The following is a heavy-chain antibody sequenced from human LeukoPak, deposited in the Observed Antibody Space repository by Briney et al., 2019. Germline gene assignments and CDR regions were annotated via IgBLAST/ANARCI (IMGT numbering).Heavy chain of an antibody. CDR2: ISYDGSNK. CDR3: AKDTPSHYYDSSGYPEFDP. Sequence: GGSLRLSCAASGFTFSNYAMHWVRQAPGKGLEWVAVISYDGSNKYYADSVKGRFTISRDNSKNTLYLQMNSLRAEDTAVYYCAKDTPSHYYDSSGYPEFDPWGQGTLVTVSS. J-gene: IGHJ5*02. D-gene: IGHD3-22*01. CDR1: GFTFSNYA. V-gene: IGHV3-30*04.